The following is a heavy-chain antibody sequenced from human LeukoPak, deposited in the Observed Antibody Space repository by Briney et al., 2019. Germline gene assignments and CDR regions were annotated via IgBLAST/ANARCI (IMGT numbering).Heavy chain of an antibody. CDR2: IYTSGST. J-gene: IGHJ6*03. D-gene: IGHD2-2*01. V-gene: IGHV4-61*02. Sequence: SETLSLTCTVSGGSISSGSYYWSWIRQPAGKGLEWIGRIYTSGSTNYNPSLKSRVTMSVDTSKNQFSLKLSSVTAADTAVYYCAREQVVPAAMGYYYYMDVWGKGTTVTVSS. CDR1: GGSISSGSYY. CDR3: AREQVVPAAMGYYYYMDV.